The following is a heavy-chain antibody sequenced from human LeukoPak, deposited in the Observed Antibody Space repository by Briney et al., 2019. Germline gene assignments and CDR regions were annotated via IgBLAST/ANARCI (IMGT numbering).Heavy chain of an antibody. CDR3: ARDTSGYDFGGYYYYYGMDV. CDR2: ISSSGSTI. Sequence: PGGSLLLSCAASGFPFSSYEMNWVRQAQGKGLEGVSYISSSGSTIYYADSVKGRFTISRDNAKNSLYLQMNSLRAEDTAVYYCARDTSGYDFGGYYYYYGMDVWGKGTTVTVSS. CDR1: GFPFSSYE. V-gene: IGHV3-48*03. D-gene: IGHD5-12*01. J-gene: IGHJ6*04.